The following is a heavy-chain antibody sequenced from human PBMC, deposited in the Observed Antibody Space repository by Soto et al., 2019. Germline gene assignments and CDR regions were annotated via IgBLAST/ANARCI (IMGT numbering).Heavy chain of an antibody. CDR2: IDYSGST. CDR3: TRFSRRPASDI. Sequence: QVQLQESGPGLVKPSQTLSLTCTVSGGSISSDDYYWSWIRQPPGKGLEGIRYIDYSGSTYYNPSLQTRVTKSVDTSKNQFSLKIRSVTAGDPAVYYCTRFSRRPASDIWLQGTTVDVFS. J-gene: IGHJ3*02. D-gene: IGHD2-2*01. CDR1: GGSISSDDYY. V-gene: IGHV4-30-4*01.